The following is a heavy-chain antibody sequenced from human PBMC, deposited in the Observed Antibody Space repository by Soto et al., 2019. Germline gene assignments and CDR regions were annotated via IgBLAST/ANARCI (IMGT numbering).Heavy chain of an antibody. CDR1: GFTFSSYG. CDR3: AKQGIEVAGTDYFDY. J-gene: IGHJ4*02. V-gene: IGHV3-30*18. D-gene: IGHD6-19*01. Sequence: GSLRLSCAASGFTFSSYGMHWVRQAPGKGLEWVAVISHDGSKAYYADAVNGRFTISRDNAKNTVYLQMNSLRPEDTAVYYCAKQGIEVAGTDYFDYWGQGAQVTVSS. CDR2: ISHDGSKA.